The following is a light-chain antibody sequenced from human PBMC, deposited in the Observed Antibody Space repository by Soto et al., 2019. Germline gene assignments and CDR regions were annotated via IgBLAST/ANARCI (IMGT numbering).Light chain of an antibody. CDR1: QSVSSSY. Sequence: EIVLTQYPGTLSLSPGERATLSCRASQSVSSSYLAWYQQKPGQAPRLLIYGASSRATGIPDRFSGSGSGTDFTLTISRLEPEDFAMYYCQQYGSSRTFGQGTKVEIK. J-gene: IGKJ1*01. CDR2: GAS. CDR3: QQYGSSRT. V-gene: IGKV3-20*01.